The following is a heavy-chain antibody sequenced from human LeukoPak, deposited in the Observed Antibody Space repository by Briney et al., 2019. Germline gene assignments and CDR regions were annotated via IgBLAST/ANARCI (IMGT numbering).Heavy chain of an antibody. J-gene: IGHJ5*02. D-gene: IGHD6-6*01. V-gene: IGHV4-59*01. CDR2: IYYSGST. CDR3: ARATSIAARSGFDP. Sequence: PSETLSLTCTVSGGSISSYYWSWIRQPPGRGLEWIGYIYYSGSTNYNPSLKSRVTISVDTSKNQFSLKLSSVTAADTAVYYCARATSIAARSGFDPWGQGTLVTVSS. CDR1: GGSISSYY.